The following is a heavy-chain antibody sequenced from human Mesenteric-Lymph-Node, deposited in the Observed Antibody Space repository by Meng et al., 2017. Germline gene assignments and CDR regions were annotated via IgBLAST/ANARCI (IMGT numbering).Heavy chain of an antibody. CDR3: AKVKDTAMVRDAFDI. Sequence: GESLKISCAASGFTFDDYTMHWVRQAPGKGLEWVSLISWDGGSTYYADSVKGRFTISRDNSKNTLYLQMNSLRAEDTAVYYCAKVKDTAMVRDAFDIWGQGTMVTVSS. CDR2: ISWDGGST. CDR1: GFTFDDYT. J-gene: IGHJ3*02. D-gene: IGHD5-18*01. V-gene: IGHV3-43*01.